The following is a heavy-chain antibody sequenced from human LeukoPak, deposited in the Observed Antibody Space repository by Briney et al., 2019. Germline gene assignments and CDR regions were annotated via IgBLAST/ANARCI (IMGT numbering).Heavy chain of an antibody. CDR2: ISGSGGST. J-gene: IGHJ4*02. V-gene: IGHV3-23*01. D-gene: IGHD1-7*01. Sequence: GGSLRLSCAASGFTFSSYAMSWVRQAPGKGLEWVSAISGSGGSTYYADSVKGRFTISRDNSKNTLYLQMNSLRAEGTAVYYCAKVEYNWNYGYFDYWGQGTLVTVSS. CDR3: AKVEYNWNYGYFDY. CDR1: GFTFSSYA.